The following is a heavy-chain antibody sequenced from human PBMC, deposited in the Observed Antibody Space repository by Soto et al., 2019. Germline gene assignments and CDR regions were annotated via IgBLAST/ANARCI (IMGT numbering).Heavy chain of an antibody. CDR3: ARERTRGFDP. J-gene: IGHJ5*02. V-gene: IGHV1-8*01. CDR1: GYTFTSYD. CDR2: MNPNSGNT. Sequence: QVHLVQSGAEVRKPGASVKVTCKASGYTFTSYDINWVRQATGQGLEWMGWMNPNSGNTAYAQKFQGRVTMTRNTSISTAHMELSSLRSEDTAVHYCARERTRGFDPWGQGTLVTVSS.